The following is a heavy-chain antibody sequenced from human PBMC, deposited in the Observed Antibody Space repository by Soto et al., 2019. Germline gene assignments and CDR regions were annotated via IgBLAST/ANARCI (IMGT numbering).Heavy chain of an antibody. CDR3: ARGGRYCSGGSCYRTAFDI. CDR2: IWYDGSNK. CDR1: GFTFSSYG. D-gene: IGHD2-15*01. J-gene: IGHJ3*02. Sequence: GSLRLSCAASGFTFSSYGMHWVRQAPGKGLEWVAVIWYDGSNKYYADSVKGRFTISRDNSKNTLYLQMNSLRAEDTAVYYCARGGRYCSGGSCYRTAFDIWGQGTMVTVS. V-gene: IGHV3-33*01.